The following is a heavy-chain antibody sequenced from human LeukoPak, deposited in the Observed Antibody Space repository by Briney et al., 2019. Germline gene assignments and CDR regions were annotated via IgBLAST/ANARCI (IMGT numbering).Heavy chain of an antibody. D-gene: IGHD6-13*01. Sequence: SETLSLTCTVSGGSISSYYRSWIRQPPGKGLEWIGYIYYSGSTNYNPSLKSRVTISVDTSKNQFSLKLSSVTAADTAVYYCARGESYSSSWPPYYYYYYYMDVWGKGTTVTVSS. J-gene: IGHJ6*03. CDR1: GGSISSYY. V-gene: IGHV4-59*01. CDR2: IYYSGST. CDR3: ARGESYSSSWPPYYYYYYYMDV.